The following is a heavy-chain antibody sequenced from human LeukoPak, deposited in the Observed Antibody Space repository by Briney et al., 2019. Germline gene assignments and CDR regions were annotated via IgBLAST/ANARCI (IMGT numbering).Heavy chain of an antibody. CDR2: INHSGST. CDR3: ARGRNRGRITMVRGVIIGFDY. V-gene: IGHV4-34*01. CDR1: GGSFSGCY. D-gene: IGHD3-10*01. Sequence: SETLSLTCAVYGGSFSGCYWSWIRQPPGKGLEWIGEINHSGSTNYNPSLKSRVTISVDTSKNQFSLKLSSVTAADTAVYYCARGRNRGRITMVRGVIIGFDYWGQGTLVTVSS. J-gene: IGHJ4*02.